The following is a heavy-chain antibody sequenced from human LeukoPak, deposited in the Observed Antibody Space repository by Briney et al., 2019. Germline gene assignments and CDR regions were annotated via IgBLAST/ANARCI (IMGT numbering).Heavy chain of an antibody. CDR3: APVGPGYSGYFDY. D-gene: IGHD5-12*01. V-gene: IGHV4-34*01. Sequence: SETLSLTCAVYGGSFSGYYWSWIRQPPGKGLEWIGEINHSGSTNYNPSLKSRVTISVDTSKNQFSLKLSSVSAADTAVYYCAPVGPGYSGYFDYWGQGTLVTVSS. J-gene: IGHJ4*02. CDR2: INHSGST. CDR1: GGSFSGYY.